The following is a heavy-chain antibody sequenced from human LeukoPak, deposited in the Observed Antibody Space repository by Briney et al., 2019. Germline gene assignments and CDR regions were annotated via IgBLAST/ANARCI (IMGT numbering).Heavy chain of an antibody. CDR3: ARDAGDGYNYVFDY. CDR1: GFTFSSYA. D-gene: IGHD5-24*01. Sequence: GGSLRLSCAASGFTFSSYAMHWARQAPGKGLEWVAVISYDGSNKYYADSVKGRFTISRDNSKNTLYLQMNSLRAEDTAVYYCARDAGDGYNYVFDYWGQGTLVTVSS. J-gene: IGHJ4*02. CDR2: ISYDGSNK. V-gene: IGHV3-30*04.